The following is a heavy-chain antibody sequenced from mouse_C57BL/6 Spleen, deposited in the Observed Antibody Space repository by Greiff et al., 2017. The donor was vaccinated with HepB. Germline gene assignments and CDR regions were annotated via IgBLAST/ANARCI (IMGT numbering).Heavy chain of an antibody. CDR3: ASQNYYGSSLFAY. J-gene: IGHJ3*01. D-gene: IGHD1-1*01. V-gene: IGHV1-76*01. Sequence: VQLQQSGAELVRPGASVKLSCKASGYTFTDYYINWVKQRPGQGLEWIARIYPGSGNTYYNEKFKGKATLTAEKSSSTAYMQLSSLTSEDSAVYFCASQNYYGSSLFAYWGQGTLVTVSA. CDR2: IYPGSGNT. CDR1: GYTFTDYY.